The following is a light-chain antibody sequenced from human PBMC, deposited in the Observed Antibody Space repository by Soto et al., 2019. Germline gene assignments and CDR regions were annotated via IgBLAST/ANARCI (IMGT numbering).Light chain of an antibody. V-gene: IGKV3-11*01. CDR2: DAS. Sequence: VLPQSTYTLSFSPWESSTHSCKASHIISYHLAWYQQKPCQAPRLLIYDASNRATGIPARFSGSWSGTKFPLTIGRLEPEDFGVDFWQQDGSSPPIAIGQGTRLEI. J-gene: IGKJ5*01. CDR3: QQDGSSPPIA. CDR1: HIISYH.